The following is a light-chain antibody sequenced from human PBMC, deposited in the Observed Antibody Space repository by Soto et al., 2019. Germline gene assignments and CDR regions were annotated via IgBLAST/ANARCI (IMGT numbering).Light chain of an antibody. CDR1: QDINTY. J-gene: IGKJ5*01. CDR2: AAS. V-gene: IGKV1-9*01. Sequence: DIQLTQSPSFLTASVGDRVTITCRASQDINTYLAWYQQKPGKAPKLLIFAASTLQNGVPSRFSGSGSGTEFTVTITSLQPEDFATYYCQQRKSYPITFGQGTRLEIK. CDR3: QQRKSYPIT.